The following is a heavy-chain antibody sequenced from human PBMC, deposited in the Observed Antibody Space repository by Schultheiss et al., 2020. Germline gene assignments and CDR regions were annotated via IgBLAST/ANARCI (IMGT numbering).Heavy chain of an antibody. CDR3: AKDLIGSSSAYYYYYMDV. CDR1: GFTFSSYS. Sequence: GGSLRLSCAASGFTFSSYSMNWVRQAPGKGLEWVSYISSSSSTIYYADSVKGRFTISRDNAKNTLYLQMNSLRAEDTAVYYCAKDLIGSSSAYYYYYMDVWGKGTTVTVSS. V-gene: IGHV3-48*01. CDR2: ISSSSSTI. J-gene: IGHJ6*03. D-gene: IGHD6-6*01.